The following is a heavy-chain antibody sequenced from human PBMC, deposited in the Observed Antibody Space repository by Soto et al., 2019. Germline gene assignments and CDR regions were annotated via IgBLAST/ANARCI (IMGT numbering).Heavy chain of an antibody. D-gene: IGHD6-13*01. V-gene: IGHV3-23*01. CDR2: ISGSGGST. Sequence: GSLRLSCAASGFTFSSYAMSWVRQAPGKGLEWVSAISGSGGSTYYADSVKGRFTISRDNSKNTLYLQMNSLRAEDTAVYYCAQDSSSTYYYYMDVWGEGTTVTVSS. CDR1: GFTFSSYA. J-gene: IGHJ6*03. CDR3: AQDSSSTYYYYMDV.